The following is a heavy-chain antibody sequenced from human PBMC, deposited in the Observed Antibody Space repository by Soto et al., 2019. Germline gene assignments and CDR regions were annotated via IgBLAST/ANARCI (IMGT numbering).Heavy chain of an antibody. CDR1: GYTFTSYD. V-gene: IGHV1-8*01. Sequence: QVQLVQSGAEVKKPGASVKVSCKASGYTFTSYDINWVRQATGQGLEWMGWMNPNSGNTGYAQKFQGRVTMTRNTSISTAYMELSSVRSEDTAVYYCARGVRDIVVVPATLHMDVWCNGTTVTVSS. CDR2: MNPNSGNT. J-gene: IGHJ6*03. D-gene: IGHD2-2*01. CDR3: ARGVRDIVVVPATLHMDV.